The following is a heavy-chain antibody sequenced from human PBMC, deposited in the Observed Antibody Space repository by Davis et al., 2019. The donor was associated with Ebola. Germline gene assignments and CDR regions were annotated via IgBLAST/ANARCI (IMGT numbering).Heavy chain of an antibody. CDR2: IYHSGST. CDR1: GGSFSGYY. D-gene: IGHD2-21*01. CDR3: ARDTRLSY. J-gene: IGHJ4*02. Sequence: SETLSLTCGVSGGSFSGYYWSWIRQPPGKGLEWIGYIYHSGSTNYNPSLKSRVTFSIDPSRNQFSLKLSSVTAADRALYYCARDTRLSYWGQGTLVTVSS. V-gene: IGHV4-59*01.